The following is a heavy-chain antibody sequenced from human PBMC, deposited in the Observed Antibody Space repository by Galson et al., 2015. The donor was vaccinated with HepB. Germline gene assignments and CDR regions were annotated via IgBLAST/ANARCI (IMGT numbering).Heavy chain of an antibody. CDR3: AKDHDSLLSRDAFDI. Sequence: SLRLSCAASGFTFSSYGMHWVRQAPGKGLEWVAVILYDGINKYYADSVKGRFTISKDTSENTLYLQMNSLRAEDTAVYYCAKDHDSLLSRDAFDILGQGTMVTVSS. D-gene: IGHD3-16*01. V-gene: IGHV3-30*18. CDR2: ILYDGINK. CDR1: GFTFSSYG. J-gene: IGHJ3*02.